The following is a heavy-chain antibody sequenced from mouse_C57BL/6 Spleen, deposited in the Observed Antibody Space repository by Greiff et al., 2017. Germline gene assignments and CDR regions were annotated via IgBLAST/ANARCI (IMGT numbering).Heavy chain of an antibody. CDR1: GYAFTNYL. D-gene: IGHD1-1*01. V-gene: IGHV1-54*01. CDR2: INPGSGGT. J-gene: IGHJ4*01. CDR3: ARGGERDYYGSSYAMDY. Sequence: QVQLKQSGAELVRPGTSVKVSCKASGYAFTNYLIEWVKQRPGQGLEWIGVINPGSGGTNYNEKFKGKATLTADKSSSTAYMQLSSLTSEDSAVYFCARGGERDYYGSSYAMDYWGQGTSVTVSS.